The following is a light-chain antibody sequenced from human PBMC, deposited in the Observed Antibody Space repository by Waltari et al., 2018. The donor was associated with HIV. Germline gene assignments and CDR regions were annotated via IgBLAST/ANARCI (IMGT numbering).Light chain of an antibody. CDR3: QQSYSAPHT. Sequence: DILMTQSPSSLSASVGDRVTIPCRARQIINSYLNWYQQKPGKAPNHLVYAASSLQTGVPSRFSGSGSGTDFPLIISSLQPEDFATYYCQQSYSAPHTCVQGTKLEIK. V-gene: IGKV1-39*01. CDR2: AAS. CDR1: QIINSY. J-gene: IGKJ2*01.